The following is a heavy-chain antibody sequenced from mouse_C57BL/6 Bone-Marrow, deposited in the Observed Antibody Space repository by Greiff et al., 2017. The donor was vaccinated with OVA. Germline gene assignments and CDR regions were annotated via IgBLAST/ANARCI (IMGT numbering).Heavy chain of an antibody. CDR3: ARNTPYYDYDGFAY. D-gene: IGHD2-4*01. Sequence: VQLQESGAELARPGASVKLSCKASGYTFTSYGISWVKQRTGQGLEWIGEIYPRSGNTYYNEKFKGKATLTADKSSSTAYMELRSLTSEDSAVYFCARNTPYYDYDGFAYWGQGTLVTVSA. CDR2: IYPRSGNT. J-gene: IGHJ3*01. CDR1: GYTFTSYG. V-gene: IGHV1-81*01.